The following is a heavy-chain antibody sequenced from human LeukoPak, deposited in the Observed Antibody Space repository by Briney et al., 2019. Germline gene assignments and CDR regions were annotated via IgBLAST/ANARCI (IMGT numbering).Heavy chain of an antibody. V-gene: IGHV5-51*01. CDR1: GYSFTSYW. D-gene: IGHD6-19*01. J-gene: IGHJ4*02. CDR2: IYPGDSDT. Sequence: GESLKISCKGSGYSFTSYWIGWVRQMPGKGLEWMGIIYPGDSDTRYSPSFQGQVTISADKSISTAYLQWSSLKASDTAMYYCARHQYSSGWAIGPFDYWGQGTLVTVSS. CDR3: ARHQYSSGWAIGPFDY.